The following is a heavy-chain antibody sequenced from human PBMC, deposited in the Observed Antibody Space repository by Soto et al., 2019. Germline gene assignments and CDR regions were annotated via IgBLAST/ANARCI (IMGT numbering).Heavy chain of an antibody. J-gene: IGHJ4*02. Sequence: EVQLVESGGGLVKPGGSLRLSCAASGFTFSTYTMNWVRQAPGKGLEWVSSISSSSNYIYYADSVRGRFTISRDNAKNSLYLQMNSLRSGDTAVYYCAREPGGDYEDYWGQGTLVTVSS. V-gene: IGHV3-21*01. CDR3: AREPGGDYEDY. CDR1: GFTFSTYT. CDR2: ISSSSNYI. D-gene: IGHD4-17*01.